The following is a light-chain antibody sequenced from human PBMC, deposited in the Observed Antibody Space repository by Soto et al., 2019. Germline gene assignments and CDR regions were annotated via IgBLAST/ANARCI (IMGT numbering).Light chain of an antibody. V-gene: IGLV2-23*01. CDR3: CSYAGSNTHVV. CDR2: EGT. J-gene: IGLJ2*01. Sequence: QSALTQPASVSGSPGQSITISCTGTSNDVGSYNLVSWYQQHPGKAPKVMIYEGTKRPSGVSNRFSGSKSGNTASLTISGLRAEDEADYYCCSYAGSNTHVVFGGGTKLTVL. CDR1: SNDVGSYNL.